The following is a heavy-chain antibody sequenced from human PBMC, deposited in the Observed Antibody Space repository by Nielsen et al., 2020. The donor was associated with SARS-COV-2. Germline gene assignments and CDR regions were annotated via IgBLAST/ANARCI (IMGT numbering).Heavy chain of an antibody. D-gene: IGHD7-27*01. J-gene: IGHJ6*02. V-gene: IGHV4-39*01. CDR3: ARLSTGAAVRSVPPGGGIVYFYYALDV. Sequence: WIRQPPGKGLEWIGTIFDSGSTYYNPSLTGRVTISVDTSKNQFSLKVRSVTVADTAVYYCARLSTGAAVRSVPPGGGIVYFYYALDVWGQGTTVTVSS. CDR2: IFDSGST.